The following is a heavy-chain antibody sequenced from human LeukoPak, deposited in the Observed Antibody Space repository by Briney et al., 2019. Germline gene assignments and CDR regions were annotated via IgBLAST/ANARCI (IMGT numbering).Heavy chain of an antibody. Sequence: GGSLRLSCAASGFTYRSYAMSGLGPAPGKGLEWVSGICPSGGSTYYVAYVKGRFTICRDNSKNTLYLQMNSLRAEDTAVYYCAKDWNYDSSGLNYFDHWGQGTLVTVSS. D-gene: IGHD3-22*01. CDR3: AKDWNYDSSGLNYFDH. J-gene: IGHJ4*02. CDR2: ICPSGGST. V-gene: IGHV3-23*01. CDR1: GFTYRSYA.